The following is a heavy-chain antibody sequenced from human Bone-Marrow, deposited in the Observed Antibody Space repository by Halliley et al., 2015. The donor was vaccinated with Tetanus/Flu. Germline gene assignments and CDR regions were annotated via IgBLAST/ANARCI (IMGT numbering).Heavy chain of an antibody. V-gene: IGHV4-34*01. D-gene: IGHD6-19*01. J-gene: IGHJ6*02. CDR1: GGSFTHFY. Sequence: TLSLTCAVKGGSFTHFYWSWIRQPPGKGLEWIGEINHSGRTKYNPSLESRVTISVDTSKNQFSLKLSSVSAADTAVYYCARGHRVSNGWGTYYNYGMDAWGQGTAVSVSS. CDR3: ARGHRVSNGWGTYYNYGMDA. CDR2: INHSGRT.